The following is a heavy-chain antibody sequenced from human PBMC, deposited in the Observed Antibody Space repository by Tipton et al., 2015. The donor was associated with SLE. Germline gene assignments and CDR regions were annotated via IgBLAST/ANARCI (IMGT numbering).Heavy chain of an antibody. Sequence: TLSLTCTVSGGSVSSGSYYWAWIRQPPGKGPERIGTIYYSGSTYYNPSLKSRVTISVDTSKNQFSLKLSSVTAADTAVYYCAREGLGTSYYYYMDVWGKGTTVTVSS. J-gene: IGHJ6*03. V-gene: IGHV4-39*07. CDR1: GGSVSSGSYY. CDR2: IYYSGST. D-gene: IGHD7-27*01. CDR3: AREGLGTSYYYYMDV.